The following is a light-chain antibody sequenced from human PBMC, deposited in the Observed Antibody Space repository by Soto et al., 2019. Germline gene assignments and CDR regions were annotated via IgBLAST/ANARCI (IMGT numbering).Light chain of an antibody. Sequence: DIQMTQSPSSLSASVGDRVTITCQASQDISNYLNWYQQKPGKAPKLLIYDASNLETGVPSRFSGSGSGTDFTFSISSLQPEDIATYYCQQYDNLLFTFGPGTKVYL. CDR1: QDISNY. CDR3: QQYDNLLFT. V-gene: IGKV1-33*01. J-gene: IGKJ3*01. CDR2: DAS.